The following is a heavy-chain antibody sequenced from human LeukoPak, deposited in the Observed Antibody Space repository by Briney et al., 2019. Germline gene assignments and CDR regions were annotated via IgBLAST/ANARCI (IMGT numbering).Heavy chain of an antibody. CDR3: ATPRTGYCSGGSCYQDAFDI. D-gene: IGHD2-15*01. Sequence: ASVKVSCKASGYTLTRYFIHWVRQAPGQGLEWMGIINPNGGSTSYPQKFQGRVTMTEDTSTDTAYMELSSLRSEDTAVYYCATPRTGYCSGGSCYQDAFDIWGQGTMVTVSS. CDR1: GYTLTRYF. J-gene: IGHJ3*02. V-gene: IGHV1-46*01. CDR2: INPNGGST.